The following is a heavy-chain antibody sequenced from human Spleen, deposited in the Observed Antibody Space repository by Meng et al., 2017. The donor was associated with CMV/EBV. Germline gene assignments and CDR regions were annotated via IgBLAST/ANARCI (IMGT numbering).Heavy chain of an antibody. CDR2: IIPVFGTA. Sequence: ASGGTFGGFVTGWVRQTPGQGLEWRGGIIPVFGTAKYTQKFQGRLTITTDESTKTVYMELSSLRSEDTAVYYCAREGRTQLGFTPLDQWGQGTLVTSPQ. V-gene: IGHV1-69*05. J-gene: IGHJ4*02. D-gene: IGHD6-6*01. CDR1: GGTFGGFV. CDR3: AREGRTQLGFTPLDQ.